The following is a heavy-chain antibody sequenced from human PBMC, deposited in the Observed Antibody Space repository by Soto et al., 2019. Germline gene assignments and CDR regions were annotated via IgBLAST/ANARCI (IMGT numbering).Heavy chain of an antibody. D-gene: IGHD3-10*01. V-gene: IGHV3-72*01. CDR1: AFTFSDHY. Sequence: EVQLVESGGALVQPGGSLRLSCAASAFTFSDHYMDWVRQDPGKGLEWVGRTRNKANNYTTEYAASVKGRFTISRDDSKNLLYLQMNSLKTEDTAVYYCTSGFPKFDSWGQGTLVTVSS. CDR3: TSGFPKFDS. J-gene: IGHJ4*02. CDR2: TRNKANNYTT.